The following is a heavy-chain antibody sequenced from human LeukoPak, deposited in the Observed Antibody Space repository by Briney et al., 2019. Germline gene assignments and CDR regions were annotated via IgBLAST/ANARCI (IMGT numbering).Heavy chain of an antibody. J-gene: IGHJ3*01. CDR3: ARRRLGDAFDV. CDR1: GGSFSGYY. CDR2: INHSGST. V-gene: IGHV4-34*01. D-gene: IGHD3-16*01. Sequence: SETLSLTCAVYGGSFSGYYWSWIRQPPGKGLEWIGEINHSGSTNYNPSLKSRVTISVDTSKNQFSLKLSSVTAADTAVYYCARRRLGDAFDVWGQGTMVAVSS.